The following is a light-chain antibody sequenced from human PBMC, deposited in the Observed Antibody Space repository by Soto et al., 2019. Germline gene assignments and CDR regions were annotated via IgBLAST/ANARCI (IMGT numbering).Light chain of an antibody. CDR2: GAS. V-gene: IGKV3-20*01. J-gene: IGKJ1*01. CDR3: QQFASSPWT. Sequence: EIVLTQSPGTLSLSPGERATLSCRASQSISSSYLAWYQQKPGQTPRLLIYGASNRATGIPDRFSGGGSGTDFTLTVSRLDPEDFAVYYCQQFASSPWTFGQGTKVEIK. CDR1: QSISSSY.